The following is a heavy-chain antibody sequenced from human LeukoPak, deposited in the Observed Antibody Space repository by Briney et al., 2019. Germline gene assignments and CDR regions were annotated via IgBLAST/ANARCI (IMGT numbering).Heavy chain of an antibody. J-gene: IGHJ4*02. V-gene: IGHV3-23*01. CDR1: GFTLSSYA. CDR3: AKNRGYSYGEFDY. CDR2: LHGSAGSS. D-gene: IGHD5-18*01. Sequence: GGSPRLSCALSGFTLSSYAMSCVRHAPGKGLEWVSALHGSAGSSYYEVSMKGRFTIPPDTYKNTLYLQRNSLRAEDTAVYYCAKNRGYSYGEFDYWGQGTLVTVSS.